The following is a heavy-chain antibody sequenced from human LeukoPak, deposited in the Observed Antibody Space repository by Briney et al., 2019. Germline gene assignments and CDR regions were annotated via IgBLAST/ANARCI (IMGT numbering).Heavy chain of an antibody. J-gene: IGHJ3*02. D-gene: IGHD6-13*01. Sequence: NSGGSLRLSCAASGFTFSSYSMNWVRQAPGKGLEWVSSISSSSSYIYYADSVKGRFTISRDNAKNSLYLQMNSLRAEDTAVYYCARAGIAAAGAFDIWGQGTMVTVSS. CDR1: GFTFSSYS. CDR2: ISSSSSYI. CDR3: ARAGIAAAGAFDI. V-gene: IGHV3-21*01.